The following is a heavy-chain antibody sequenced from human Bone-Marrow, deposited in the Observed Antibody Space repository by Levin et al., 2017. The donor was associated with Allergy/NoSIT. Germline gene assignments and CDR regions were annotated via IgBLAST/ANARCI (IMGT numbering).Heavy chain of an antibody. CDR1: RGSLSSYY. V-gene: IGHV4-59*12. Sequence: SETLSLTCNVLRGSLSSYYWTWIRQTPGKGLEWIGNIYYNGNTNYNPSLKSRLTISVDMSRNEVSLRLTSVTASDTALYFCARESPAYVGAGRARGYNWFDPWGQGTQVIVSS. CDR3: ARESPAYVGAGRARGYNWFDP. J-gene: IGHJ5*02. D-gene: IGHD3-10*01. CDR2: IYYNGNT.